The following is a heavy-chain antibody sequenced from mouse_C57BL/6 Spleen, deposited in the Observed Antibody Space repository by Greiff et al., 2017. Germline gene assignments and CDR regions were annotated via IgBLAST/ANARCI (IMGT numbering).Heavy chain of an antibody. D-gene: IGHD4-1*01. J-gene: IGHJ2*01. CDR3: TRETNLYYFDY. Sequence: VQLQQSGAELVRPGASVTLSCKASGYTFTDYEMHWVKQTPVHGLEWIGAIAPETGGTAYNQKFKGKAILTADKSSSTAYMELRSLTSEDSAVYYCTRETNLYYFDYWGQGTTLTVSS. CDR1: GYTFTDYE. V-gene: IGHV1-15*01. CDR2: IAPETGGT.